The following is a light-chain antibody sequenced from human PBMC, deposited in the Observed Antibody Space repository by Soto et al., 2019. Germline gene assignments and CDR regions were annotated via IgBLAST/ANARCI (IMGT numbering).Light chain of an antibody. Sequence: QSALTQRASVSGSPGQSVAISCSGTSSDVGAYNYVSWYQQHPGKAPKLLLSEVSNRPSGVSDRFSGSKSGNTASLTISGLQAEDEADYYCSSLTTRFTYVFGTGTKVTVL. CDR3: SSLTTRFTYV. V-gene: IGLV2-14*01. CDR2: EVS. CDR1: SSDVGAYNY. J-gene: IGLJ1*01.